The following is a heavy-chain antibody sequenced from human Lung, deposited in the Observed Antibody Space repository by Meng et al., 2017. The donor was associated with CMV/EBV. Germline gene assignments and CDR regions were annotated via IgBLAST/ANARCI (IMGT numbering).Heavy chain of an antibody. V-gene: IGHV3-21*01. CDR2: ISSSSSYI. J-gene: IGHJ4*02. D-gene: IGHD3-22*01. CDR1: GFTFSSYS. Sequence: SCAASGFTFSSYSMNWVRQAPGKGLEWVSSISSSSSYIYYADSVKGRFTISRDNAKNSLYLQMNSLRAEDTAVYYCAWTMIVGYDYWGQGKLVTVDS. CDR3: AWTMIVGYDY.